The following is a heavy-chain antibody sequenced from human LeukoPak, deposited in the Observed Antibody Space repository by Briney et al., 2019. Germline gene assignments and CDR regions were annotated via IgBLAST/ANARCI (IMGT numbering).Heavy chain of an antibody. V-gene: IGHV3-7*01. CDR1: GFTLSSYW. CDR3: ARDIAAPGLFFDY. CDR2: IKYDGSEK. Sequence: GGSLRLSCEASGFTLSSYWMSWVRQAPGKGLEWVANIKYDGSEKDYVDSVKGRFTISRDNAKNSLYLQMNSLRAEDTAVYYCARDIAAPGLFFDYWGQGTLVTVSS. D-gene: IGHD6-13*01. J-gene: IGHJ4*02.